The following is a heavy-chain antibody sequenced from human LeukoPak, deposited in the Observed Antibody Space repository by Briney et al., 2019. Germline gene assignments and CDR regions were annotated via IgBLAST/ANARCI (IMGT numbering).Heavy chain of an antibody. CDR3: ARATYYCSNTSCSQFDY. CDR2: MNPNSGNT. J-gene: IGHJ4*02. V-gene: IGHV1-8*01. Sequence: ASVKVSCKASGYTFTSYDINWVRQATGQGLEWMGWMNPNSGNTGYAQKFQGRVTMTRNTSISTAYMELRSLRSDDTAVYYCARATYYCSNTSCSQFDYWGQGTLVTVSS. CDR1: GYTFTSYD. D-gene: IGHD2-2*01.